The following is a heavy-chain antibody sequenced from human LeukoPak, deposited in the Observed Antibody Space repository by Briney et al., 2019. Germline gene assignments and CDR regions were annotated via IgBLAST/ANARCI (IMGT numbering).Heavy chain of an antibody. V-gene: IGHV3-11*01. J-gene: IGHJ5*02. Sequence: GGSLRLSCAASGFTFNDYYMSWIRQAPGKGLEWLSYMNIGGTNTHYADSVKGRFTISRDNAKKSLYLEMNKLRAEDTAVYYCATDGAGFDTWGQGVLATVSS. CDR2: MNIGGTNT. CDR3: ATDGAGFDT. CDR1: GFTFNDYY.